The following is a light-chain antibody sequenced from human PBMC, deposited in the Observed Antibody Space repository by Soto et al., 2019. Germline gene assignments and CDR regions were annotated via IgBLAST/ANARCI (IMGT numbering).Light chain of an antibody. J-gene: IGLJ1*01. CDR1: SSDVGNGYDS. CDR2: EVT. V-gene: IGLV2-14*01. Sequence: QSALTQPASVSGSPGQSITISCSGSSSDVGNGYDSVSWYQQHPGKAPKLVIFEVTNRASGASDRFSGSKSGNTASLTISGLHTDDEGDYYCSSYTDSHTLGIFGTGTKVTVL. CDR3: SSYTDSHTLGI.